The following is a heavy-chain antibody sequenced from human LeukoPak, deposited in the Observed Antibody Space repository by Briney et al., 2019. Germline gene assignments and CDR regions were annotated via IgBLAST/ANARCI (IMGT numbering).Heavy chain of an antibody. CDR1: GFTFSSYS. D-gene: IGHD6-19*01. CDR2: ISSSSSNK. Sequence: PGGSLRLSCAASGFTFSSYSMNWVRQAPGKGLEWISYISSSSSNKDYADSVKGRFTISRDNAENSLSLQMNSLRGEDTAVHYCARGESASAWLIEYWGQGTLVTVSS. CDR3: ARGESASAWLIEY. V-gene: IGHV3-48*01. J-gene: IGHJ4*02.